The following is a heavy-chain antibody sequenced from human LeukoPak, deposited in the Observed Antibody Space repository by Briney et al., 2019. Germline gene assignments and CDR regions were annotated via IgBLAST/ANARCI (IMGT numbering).Heavy chain of an antibody. CDR2: IRSKAHGETA. CDR1: GFTFGDYA. Sequence: PGGSLRLSCTASGFTFGDYAMSWIRQAPGKGLEWAGFIRSKAHGETADYAASVKGRFTISRDDSKAIAYLQMNSLKTEDTAVYHCTRDRGAYNLYDYWGQGTLVTVSS. V-gene: IGHV3-49*03. J-gene: IGHJ4*02. CDR3: TRDRGAYNLYDY. D-gene: IGHD1-1*01.